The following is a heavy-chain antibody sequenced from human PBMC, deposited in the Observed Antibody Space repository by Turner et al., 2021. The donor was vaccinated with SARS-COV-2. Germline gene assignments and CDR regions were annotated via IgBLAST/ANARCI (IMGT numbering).Heavy chain of an antibody. CDR1: GFTFDDYA. J-gene: IGHJ1*01. Sequence: EVQLVESGGGLVQPGRSLRRSCAASGFTFDDYAMHWVRQAPGKGLEWVSGISWNSGSIGYADSVKGRFTISRDNAKNSLYLQMNSLRAEDTALYYCAKDIGYSSGGIQHWGQGTLVTVSS. V-gene: IGHV3-9*01. CDR3: AKDIGYSSGGIQH. D-gene: IGHD6-19*01. CDR2: ISWNSGSI.